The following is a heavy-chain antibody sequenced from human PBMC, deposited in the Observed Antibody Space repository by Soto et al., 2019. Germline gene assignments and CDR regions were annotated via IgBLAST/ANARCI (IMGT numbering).Heavy chain of an antibody. CDR2: ISAYNGNT. CDR1: GYTFTSYG. V-gene: IGHV1-18*01. J-gene: IGHJ5*02. Sequence: QVQLVQSGAEVKKPGASVKVSCKASGYTFTSYGISWVRQAPGQGLEWMGRISAYNGNTNYAQKLQGRVTMTTDTPRSTAYTEQRSLRSTDTAVYYCARVVGALGHWCDPWRQGTLFSVSS. D-gene: IGHD2-15*01. CDR3: ARVVGALGHWCDP.